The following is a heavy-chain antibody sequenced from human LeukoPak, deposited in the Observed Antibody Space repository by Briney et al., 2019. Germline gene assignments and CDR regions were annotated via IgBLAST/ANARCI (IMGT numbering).Heavy chain of an antibody. V-gene: IGHV4-59*01. CDR3: ARLTGYSSSWGDYYGMDV. D-gene: IGHD6-13*01. Sequence: SETLSLTCTVSGGSISSYYWSWIRQPPGKGLEWIGYIYYSGSTNYNPSLKSRVTISVDTSKNQFSLKLSSVTAADTAVYYCARLTGYSSSWGDYYGMDVWGQGTTVTVSS. CDR2: IYYSGST. CDR1: GGSISSYY. J-gene: IGHJ6*02.